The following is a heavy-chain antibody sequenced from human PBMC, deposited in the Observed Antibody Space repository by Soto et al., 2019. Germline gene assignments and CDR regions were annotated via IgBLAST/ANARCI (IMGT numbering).Heavy chain of an antibody. CDR3: ARIPYYYDSSGLDNYGMDV. D-gene: IGHD3-22*01. J-gene: IGHJ6*02. CDR2: INAGNGNT. CDR1: GYTFTSYA. V-gene: IGHV1-3*01. Sequence: ASVKVSCKASGYTFTSYAMHWVRQAPGQRLEWMGWINAGNGNTKYSQKFQGRVTITRDTSASTAYMELSSLRSEDTAVYYCARIPYYYDSSGLDNYGMDVWGQGTTVTVSS.